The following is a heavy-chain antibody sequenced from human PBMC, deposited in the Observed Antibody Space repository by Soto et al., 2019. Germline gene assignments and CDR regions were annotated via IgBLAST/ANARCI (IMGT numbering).Heavy chain of an antibody. D-gene: IGHD4-4*01. CDR2: IYHTGST. V-gene: IGHV4-30-2*01. CDR3: ARAHYSPCRYYFES. Sequence: SETLSLTCTVSGDSISSGGYSWSWIRQPPQKGLEWIGYIYHTGSTSYSPSLKSRGTISVDKSKNQFSLILNSVTAADTAIYYCARAHYSPCRYYFESLGQGTLETVFS. J-gene: IGHJ4*01. CDR1: GDSISSGGYS.